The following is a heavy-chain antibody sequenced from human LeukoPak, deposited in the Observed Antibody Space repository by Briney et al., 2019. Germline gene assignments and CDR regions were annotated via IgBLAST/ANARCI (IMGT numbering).Heavy chain of an antibody. Sequence: SGGSLRLSCAASGFTFSSYAMSWVRQAPGKGLEWVSAISGSGGSTYYADSVKGRFTISRDNSKNTLYLQMNSLRAEDTAVYYCAKDLGEQWLVPVDHWGQGTLVTVSS. V-gene: IGHV3-23*01. CDR2: ISGSGGST. CDR3: AKDLGEQWLVPVDH. D-gene: IGHD6-19*01. J-gene: IGHJ4*02. CDR1: GFTFSSYA.